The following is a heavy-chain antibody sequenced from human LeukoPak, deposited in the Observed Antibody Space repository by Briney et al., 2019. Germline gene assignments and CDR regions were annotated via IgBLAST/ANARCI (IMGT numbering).Heavy chain of an antibody. V-gene: IGHV4-59*01. CDR1: GGSISGYY. Sequence: SETLSLTCTVSGGSISGYYWSWIRQPPGKGLEWIGYIYYSGSTSCNPSLKSRVTISVDTSKNQFSLKLSSVTAADTAVYYCAREGARWEPSFSAFDIWGQGTMVTVSS. CDR2: IYYSGST. D-gene: IGHD1-26*01. CDR3: AREGARWEPSFSAFDI. J-gene: IGHJ3*02.